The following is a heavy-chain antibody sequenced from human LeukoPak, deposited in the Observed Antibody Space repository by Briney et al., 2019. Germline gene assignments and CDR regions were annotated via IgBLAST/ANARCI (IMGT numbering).Heavy chain of an antibody. CDR3: ASTSITYYDFWSGDNWFDP. D-gene: IGHD3-3*01. Sequence: ASVTVSCMASGYTFTGYYMHWVRQAPGQGLEWMGWINPNSGGTNYEQKFQGRVTMTRDTSISTAYMELSRLRSDDTAVYYCASTSITYYDFWSGDNWFDPWGQGTLVTVSS. CDR2: INPNSGGT. V-gene: IGHV1-2*02. CDR1: GYTFTGYY. J-gene: IGHJ5*02.